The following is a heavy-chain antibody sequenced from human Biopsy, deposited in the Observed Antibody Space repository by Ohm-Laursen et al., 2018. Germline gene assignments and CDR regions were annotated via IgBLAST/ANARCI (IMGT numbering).Heavy chain of an antibody. V-gene: IGHV4-59*08. CDR1: SGSISSYY. Sequence: SETLSLTCTVSSGSISSYYWSWIRQPPGKGLEWIGYIDYRGSTKYNPSLRSRVTMSIDTSRNQFSLKLSSVTAADTAVYYCATTTMDTSGWLGNYFDSWGQGTLVTVS. CDR3: ATTTMDTSGWLGNYFDS. CDR2: IDYRGST. D-gene: IGHD6-19*01. J-gene: IGHJ4*02.